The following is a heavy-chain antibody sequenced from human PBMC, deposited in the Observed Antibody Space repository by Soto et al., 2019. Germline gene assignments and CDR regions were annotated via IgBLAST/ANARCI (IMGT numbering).Heavy chain of an antibody. V-gene: IGHV3-30-3*01. CDR1: GFIFSSYT. CDR3: ARAPSGSYSEFDY. D-gene: IGHD1-26*01. J-gene: IGHJ4*02. CDR2: ITYDGSNQ. Sequence: QVQLVESGGGVVQPGRSLRLSCAASGFIFSSYTMHWVRQAPGKGLEWVGVITYDGSNQYYEDSVKGRFTISRDNSRNILFLQMNSLRPDDTAVYYCARAPSGSYSEFDYWGQGTLVTVSS.